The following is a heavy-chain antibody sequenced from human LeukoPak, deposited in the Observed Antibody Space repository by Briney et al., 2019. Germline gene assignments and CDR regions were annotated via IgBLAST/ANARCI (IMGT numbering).Heavy chain of an antibody. CDR3: ASSGYSSTSGFYYYYYMDV. D-gene: IGHD6-6*01. CDR1: GYTFTSYG. J-gene: IGHJ6*03. CDR2: ISAYNGNT. V-gene: IGHV1-18*01. Sequence: ASAKVSCKAPGYTFTSYGISWVRQAPGQGLEWMGWISAYNGNTNYAQKLQGRVTMTTDTSTSTAYMELRSLRSDDTAVYYCASSGYSSTSGFYYYYYMDVWGKGTTVTVSS.